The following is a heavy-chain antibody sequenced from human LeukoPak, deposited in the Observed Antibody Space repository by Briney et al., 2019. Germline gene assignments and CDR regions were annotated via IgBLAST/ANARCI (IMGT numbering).Heavy chain of an antibody. V-gene: IGHV1-69*01. CDR1: GGTFSSYA. J-gene: IGHJ4*02. CDR2: IIPIFGTA. CDR3: THYSNYRYYFDY. D-gene: IGHD4-11*01. Sequence: SVKVSCKASGGTFSSYAISWVRQAPGQGLEWMGGIIPIFGTANYAQKFQGRVTITADESTSTAYMELSSLRSEDTAVYYCTHYSNYRYYFDYWGQGTLVTVSS.